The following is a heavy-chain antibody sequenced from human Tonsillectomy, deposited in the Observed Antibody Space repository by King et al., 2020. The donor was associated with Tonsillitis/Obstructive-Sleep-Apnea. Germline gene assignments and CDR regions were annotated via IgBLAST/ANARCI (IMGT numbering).Heavy chain of an antibody. J-gene: IGHJ4*02. CDR3: AKDSGGSYYSGADY. CDR2: ISYDGSNK. V-gene: IGHV3-30*18. Sequence: VQLVESGGGLVQPGRSLRLSCAASGFTFSSYGMHWVRQAPGKGLEWVAVISYDGSNKYYADSVKGRFTISRDNSKNTLYLQMNSLRAEDTAVYYCAKDSGGSYYSGADYWGQGTLVTVSS. CDR1: GFTFSSYG. D-gene: IGHD1-26*01.